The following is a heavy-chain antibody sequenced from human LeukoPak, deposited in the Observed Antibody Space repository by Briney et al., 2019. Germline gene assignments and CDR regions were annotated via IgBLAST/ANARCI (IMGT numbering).Heavy chain of an antibody. CDR1: GGSISSYY. J-gene: IGHJ4*02. Sequence: KTSETLSLTCTVSGGSISSYYWSWIRQPPGKGLEWIGYIYYSGSTNYNPSLKSRVTISVDTSKNQFSLKLSSVTAADTAVYYCARARDIGVSYFGELLSSETYFDYWGQGTLVTVSS. D-gene: IGHD3-10*01. CDR2: IYYSGST. V-gene: IGHV4-59*01. CDR3: ARARDIGVSYFGELLSSETYFDY.